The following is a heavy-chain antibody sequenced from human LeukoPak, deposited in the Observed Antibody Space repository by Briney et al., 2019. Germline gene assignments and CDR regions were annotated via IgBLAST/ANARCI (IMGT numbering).Heavy chain of an antibody. CDR3: AISGRGTSSIAARRFFSWFDP. J-gene: IGHJ5*02. CDR1: GASISSGSNY. CDR2: IYSSGST. Sequence: PSETLSLTCSVSGASISSGSNYWGWIRQPPGKTLEWIGSIYSSGSTYYNPSLKSRVIIIIDTPKNHFSLTLSSVTAADTAVYYCAISGRGTSSIAARRFFSWFDPWGQGTLVTVSS. D-gene: IGHD6-6*01. V-gene: IGHV4-39*07.